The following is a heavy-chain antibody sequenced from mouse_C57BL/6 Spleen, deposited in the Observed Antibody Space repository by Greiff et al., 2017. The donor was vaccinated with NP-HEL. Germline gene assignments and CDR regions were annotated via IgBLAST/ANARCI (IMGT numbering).Heavy chain of an antibody. J-gene: IGHJ2*01. CDR1: GYTFTSYW. V-gene: IGHV1-69*01. CDR3: ARSGTTVVADY. CDR2: NDPSDSYT. D-gene: IGHD1-1*01. Sequence: VQVVESGAELVMPGASVKLSCKASGYTFTSYWMHWVKQRPGQGLEWIGENDPSDSYTNYNQKFKGKSTLTVDKSSSTAYMQLSSLTSEDSAVYYGARSGTTVVADYWGQGTTLTVSS.